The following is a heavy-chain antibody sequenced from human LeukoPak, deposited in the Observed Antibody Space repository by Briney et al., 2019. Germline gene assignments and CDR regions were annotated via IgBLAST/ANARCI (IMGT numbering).Heavy chain of an antibody. Sequence: SETLSLTCTVSGGSLSSYHWSWIRQPPGKGLEWIGYIYYSGSTNYNPSLKSRVTISVDTSKNQFSLKLSTVTPADAALYYCARELRHDGFDYWGQRTLVTVSS. D-gene: IGHD2-8*01. CDR3: ARELRHDGFDY. J-gene: IGHJ4*02. CDR2: IYYSGST. V-gene: IGHV4-59*01. CDR1: GGSLSSYH.